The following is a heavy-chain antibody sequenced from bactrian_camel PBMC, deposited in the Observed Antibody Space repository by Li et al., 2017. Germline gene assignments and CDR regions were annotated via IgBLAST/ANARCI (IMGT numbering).Heavy chain of an antibody. Sequence: HVQLVESGGASVQVGGSLNLSREASGSGSDRLCMAWFRQAAGKEREGVASINSFATRKYSDSVKGRFTISQDKVKDTVYLQMNSLKPEDTAMYFCASDDPGYCAPFSPFGWWGQGTQVTVS. CDR3: ASDDPGYCAPFSPFGW. V-gene: IGHV3S53*01. J-gene: IGHJ6*01. CDR1: GSGSDRLC. CDR2: INSFATR. D-gene: IGHD1*01.